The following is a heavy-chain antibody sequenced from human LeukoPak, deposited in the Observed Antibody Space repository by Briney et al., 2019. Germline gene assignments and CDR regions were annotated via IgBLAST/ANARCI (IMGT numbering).Heavy chain of an antibody. CDR1: GGSISSSSYY. Sequence: PSETLSLTCTVSGGSISSSSYYWGWIRQPPGKGLEWIGSIYYSGSTYYNPSLKSRVTISVDTSKNQFSLKQSSVTAADTAVYYCARHGYYGSGSHFDYWGQGTLVTVSS. D-gene: IGHD3-10*01. V-gene: IGHV4-39*01. CDR3: ARHGYYGSGSHFDY. CDR2: IYYSGST. J-gene: IGHJ4*02.